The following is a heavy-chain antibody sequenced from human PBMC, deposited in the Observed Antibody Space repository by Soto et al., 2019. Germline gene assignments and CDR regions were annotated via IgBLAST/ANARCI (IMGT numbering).Heavy chain of an antibody. CDR2: ISGSGGST. Sequence: PGGSLRLSCAASGFTFSSYAMSWVRQAPGKGLEWVSAISGSGGSTYYADSVKGRFTISRDNSKNTLYLQMNSLRAEDTAVYYCAKDGSRDVLRYFDWFLNWGQGTLVTVYS. V-gene: IGHV3-23*01. CDR1: GFTFSSYA. J-gene: IGHJ5*02. D-gene: IGHD3-9*01. CDR3: AKDGSRDVLRYFDWFLN.